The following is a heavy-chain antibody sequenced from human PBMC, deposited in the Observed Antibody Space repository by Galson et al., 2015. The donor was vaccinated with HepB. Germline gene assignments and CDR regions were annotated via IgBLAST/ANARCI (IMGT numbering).Heavy chain of an antibody. CDR3: ARRAAYYYGSGSWYYFDY. V-gene: IGHV4-39*01. CDR2: IYYSGST. J-gene: IGHJ4*02. Sequence: ETLSLTCTVSGGSISSSRYYWGWIRQPPGKGLEWIGSIYYSGSTYYNPSLKSRVTISVDTSKNQFSLRLSSVTAADPAVYYCARRAAYYYGSGSWYYFDYWGQGTLVTVSS. CDR1: GGSISSSRYY. D-gene: IGHD3-10*01.